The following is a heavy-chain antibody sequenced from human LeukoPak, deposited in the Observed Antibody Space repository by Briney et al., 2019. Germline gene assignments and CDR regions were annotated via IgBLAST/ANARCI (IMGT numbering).Heavy chain of an antibody. J-gene: IGHJ4*02. CDR2: ISYDGSNK. Sequence: TGRSLRLSCAASGFTFSSYGMRWVRQAPGKGLGWVAVISYDGSNKYYADSVKGRFTISRDNSKNTLYLQMNSLRAEDTAVYYCAKTGIAVDWGQGTLVTVSS. CDR3: AKTGIAVD. CDR1: GFTFSSYG. V-gene: IGHV3-30*18. D-gene: IGHD6-19*01.